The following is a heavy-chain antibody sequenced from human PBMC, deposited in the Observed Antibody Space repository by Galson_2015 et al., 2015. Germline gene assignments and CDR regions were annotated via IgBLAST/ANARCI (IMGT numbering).Heavy chain of an antibody. CDR1: GFPFSSYG. D-gene: IGHD2-21*02. CDR3: ARGRLFYDAFDI. V-gene: IGHV3-33*01. CDR2: IRFDGSNT. J-gene: IGHJ3*02. Sequence: SLRLSCAASGFPFSSYGMHWVRQAPGKGLEWVALIRFDGSNTRYADSVKGRFTISRDNSKNTLSLQMNSLRAEDTAVYYCARGRLFYDAFDIWGQGTMVTVSS.